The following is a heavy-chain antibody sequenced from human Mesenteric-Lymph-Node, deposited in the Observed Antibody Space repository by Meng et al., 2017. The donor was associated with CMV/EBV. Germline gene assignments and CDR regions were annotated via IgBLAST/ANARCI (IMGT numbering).Heavy chain of an antibody. V-gene: IGHV1-46*01. CDR1: GSTFTYHY. J-gene: IGHJ4*02. CDR3: AAKIDTTYFDY. CDR2: IDPNAGTT. Sequence: SRQAHGSTFTYHYMHWVRQTPGHGLEWMGIIDPNAGTTAYAQKFRGRVTMTGDTSTSTVYMELSSLRSEDTALYFCAAKIDTTYFDYWGQGTLVTVSS. D-gene: IGHD1-1*01.